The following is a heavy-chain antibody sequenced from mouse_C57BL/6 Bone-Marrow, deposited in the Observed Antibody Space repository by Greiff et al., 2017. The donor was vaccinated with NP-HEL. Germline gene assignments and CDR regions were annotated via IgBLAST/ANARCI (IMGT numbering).Heavy chain of an antibody. CDR2: ISDGGSYT. CDR1: GFTFSSYA. J-gene: IGHJ2*01. V-gene: IGHV5-4*01. Sequence: EVKLMESGGGLVKPGGSLKLSCAASGFTFSSYAMSWVRQTPEKRLEWVATISDGGSYTYYPDNVQGRFTISRDNAKNNLYLQMSHLKSEDTAMCYWARDRVFDYWGQGTTLTVSS. CDR3: ARDRVFDY.